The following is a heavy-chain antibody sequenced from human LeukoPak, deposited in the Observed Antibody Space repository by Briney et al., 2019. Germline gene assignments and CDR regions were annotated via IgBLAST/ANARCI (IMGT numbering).Heavy chain of an antibody. J-gene: IGHJ4*02. CDR1: GGSMSSGFFY. CDR2: IFYSGST. CDR3: ARGPLDYYDSSGYYYFDY. D-gene: IGHD3-22*01. V-gene: IGHV4-39*07. Sequence: PSETLSLTCTVSGGSMSSGFFYWGWIRQPPGKDLEWIGSIFYSGSTYYNPSLKSRLTISMDTSKKQFSLKLSSVTAADTAVYYCARGPLDYYDSSGYYYFDYWGQGTLVTVSS.